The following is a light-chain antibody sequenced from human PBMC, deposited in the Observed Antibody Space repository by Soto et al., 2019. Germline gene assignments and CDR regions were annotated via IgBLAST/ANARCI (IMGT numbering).Light chain of an antibody. Sequence: EIVLTQSPGTLSLSPGERATLSCRASQSVSSSYLAWYQQKPGQAPMLLIYGASSRATGIPDRFSGSGSGADFTLTISRLEPEDFAVYYCPQYGSSPVTFGQGTKVEIK. V-gene: IGKV3-20*01. CDR1: QSVSSSY. CDR3: PQYGSSPVT. CDR2: GAS. J-gene: IGKJ1*01.